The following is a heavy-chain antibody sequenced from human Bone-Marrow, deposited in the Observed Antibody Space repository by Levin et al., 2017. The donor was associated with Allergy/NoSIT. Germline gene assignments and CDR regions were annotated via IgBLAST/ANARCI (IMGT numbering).Heavy chain of an antibody. Sequence: GESLKISCAASGFTLSSYAMNWVRQAPGKGLEWVSALTASGGSTFYADSVKGRFTMSRDNSKNTLYLHMSRLGVEDTAVYYCARDETAMLTFGKSWGQGTRVTVSS. CDR3: ARDETAMLTFGKS. D-gene: IGHD3-16*01. J-gene: IGHJ5*02. V-gene: IGHV3-23*01. CDR1: GFTLSSYA. CDR2: LTASGGST.